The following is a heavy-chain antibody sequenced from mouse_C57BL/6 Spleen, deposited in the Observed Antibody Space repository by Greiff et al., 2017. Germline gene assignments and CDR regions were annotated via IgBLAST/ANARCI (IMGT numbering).Heavy chain of an antibody. CDR2: ISGGSSTT. CDR3: ARPPVTTVVDYYAMDY. D-gene: IGHD1-1*01. CDR1: GFTFSDYG. J-gene: IGHJ4*01. Sequence: EVKLVESGGGLVKPGASLKLSCAASGFTFSDYGMHWVRQAPEKGLEWVAYISGGSSTTYYADTVKGHFTISRDNAKNTLFLQMTSLMSEDTAMYYCARPPVTTVVDYYAMDYWGQGTSVTVSS. V-gene: IGHV5-17*01.